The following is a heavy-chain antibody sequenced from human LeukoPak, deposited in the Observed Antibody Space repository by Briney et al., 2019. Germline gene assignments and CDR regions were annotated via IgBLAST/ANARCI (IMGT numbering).Heavy chain of an antibody. J-gene: IGHJ6*03. CDR3: ARAGVAAAGTVYYYYYMDV. CDR1: GYTFTSYY. D-gene: IGHD6-13*01. V-gene: IGHV1-46*01. CDR2: INPICGST. Sequence: GASVKVSCKASGYTFTSYYMHWVRQAPGQGLEWMGRINPICGSTRYAQKFQGRVTMTSDTSTSTVYMELSSMRSEDTAVYYCARAGVAAAGTVYYYYYMDVWGKGTTVTISS.